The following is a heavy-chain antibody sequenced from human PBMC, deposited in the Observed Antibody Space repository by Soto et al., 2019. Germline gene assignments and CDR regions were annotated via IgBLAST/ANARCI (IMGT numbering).Heavy chain of an antibody. V-gene: IGHV3-30-3*01. CDR2: ISYDGSNK. D-gene: IGHD2-15*01. CDR1: GFTFSSYA. J-gene: IGHJ4*02. Sequence: QVQLVESGGGVVQPGRSLRLSCAASGFTFSSYAMHWVRQAPGKGLEWVAVISYDGSNKYYAHSVKGRFTISRDNSKNTLYLQMNSRRAEDTAVYYCARVPSSSGRAHFDYWGQGTLVTVSS. CDR3: ARVPSSSGRAHFDY.